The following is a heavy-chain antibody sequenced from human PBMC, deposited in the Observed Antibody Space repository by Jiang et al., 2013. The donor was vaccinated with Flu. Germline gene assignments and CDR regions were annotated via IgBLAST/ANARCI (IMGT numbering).Heavy chain of an antibody. CDR1: GFTFSSYA. Sequence: RSLRLSCAASGFTFSSYAMHWVRQAPGKGLEWVAVISYDGSNKYYADSVKGRFTISRDNSKNTLYLQMNSLRAEDTAVYYCARDLKVGGSYTTGFDYWGQGTLVTVSS. CDR2: ISYDGSNK. CDR3: ARDLKVGGSYTTGFDY. D-gene: IGHD1-26*01. V-gene: IGHV3-30-3*01. J-gene: IGHJ4*02.